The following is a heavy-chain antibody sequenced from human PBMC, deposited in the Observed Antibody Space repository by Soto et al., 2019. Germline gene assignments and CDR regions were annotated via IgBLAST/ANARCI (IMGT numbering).Heavy chain of an antibody. J-gene: IGHJ4*02. D-gene: IGHD3-22*01. CDR3: TTGLSNGYYNFDY. CDR2: LSDSGDSI. Sequence: GGSLRLSCTASGVTFSSHAMTWVRQAPGKGLEWVSGLSDSGDSIYYADSVKGRFTIYRDNSMNTLYLQMNTLRVEDTAVYYCTTGLSNGYYNFDYWGQGTPVTVSS. V-gene: IGHV3-23*01. CDR1: GVTFSSHA.